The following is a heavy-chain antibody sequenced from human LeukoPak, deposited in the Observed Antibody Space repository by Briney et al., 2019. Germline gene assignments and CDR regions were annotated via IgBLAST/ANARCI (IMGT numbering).Heavy chain of an antibody. J-gene: IGHJ4*02. Sequence: GGSLRISCAASGFTFSGYSMNWVRQAPGKGVECVSYISSSSNTIYYAHSVKGRFTISTDNAKNSLYLQMNSLRDEDTAVYYCARDLRRGDYVDYWGQGTLVTVSS. V-gene: IGHV3-48*02. CDR3: ARDLRRGDYVDY. CDR2: ISSSSNTI. CDR1: GFTFSGYS. D-gene: IGHD4-17*01.